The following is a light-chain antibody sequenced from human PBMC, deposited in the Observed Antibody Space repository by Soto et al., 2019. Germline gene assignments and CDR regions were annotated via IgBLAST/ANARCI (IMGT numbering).Light chain of an antibody. CDR2: AAS. CDR1: QGISSW. CDR3: RQANSIPFT. J-gene: IGKJ3*01. V-gene: IGKV1-12*01. Sequence: DIQMTQSPSSVSASVGDRVTITCRASQGISSWLAWYQQKPGKAPKLLIFAASSVQSGVPSRFSGSGSGPNRTRLNSSLKAKDFATYYYRQANSIPFTFGRGTEVDVK.